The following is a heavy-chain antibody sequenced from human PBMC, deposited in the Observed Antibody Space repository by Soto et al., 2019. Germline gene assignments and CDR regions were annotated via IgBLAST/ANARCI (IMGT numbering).Heavy chain of an antibody. CDR1: GGTFSSYT. CDR2: IIPILGIA. V-gene: IGHV1-69*02. D-gene: IGHD3-22*01. CDR3: ARVSGDSSGYYYAWYFDL. J-gene: IGHJ2*01. Sequence: QVQLVQSGAEVKKPGSSVKVSCKASGGTFSSYTISWVRQAPGQGLEWMGRIIPILGIANYAQKFQGRVTITADKSTSTAYMELSSLRSEDTAVYYCARVSGDSSGYYYAWYFDLRGRGTLVTVSS.